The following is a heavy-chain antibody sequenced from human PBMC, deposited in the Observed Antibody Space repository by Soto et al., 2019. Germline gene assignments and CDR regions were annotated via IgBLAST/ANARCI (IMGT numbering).Heavy chain of an antibody. J-gene: IGHJ1*01. CDR1: GYKFTTYF. V-gene: IGHV1-46*01. Sequence: QVQLVQSGAELKKPGASVKVACKASGYKFTTYFIHWVRQAPGQGLEWMGMIHPSGDTGYAQKFRGRVTMTIDTSTTTAYMELRNLTSEDTAVYFSVRGYCTTSPCSGDFQFRGQGTLVTVSS. CDR2: IHPSGDT. CDR3: VRGYCTTSPCSGDFQF. D-gene: IGHD2-15*01.